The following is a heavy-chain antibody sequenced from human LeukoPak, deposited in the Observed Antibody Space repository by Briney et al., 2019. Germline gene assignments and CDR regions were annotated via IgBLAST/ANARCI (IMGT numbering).Heavy chain of an antibody. D-gene: IGHD6-19*01. CDR2: INPKSGGT. CDR1: GYTFTGYH. J-gene: IGHJ4*02. CDR3: ARDSGYSSGYMEPMGF. V-gene: IGHV1-2*02. Sequence: ASVKVSCKASGYTFTGYHLSWVRQAPGQGLEWMGWINPKSGGTVYAPNFQGRVTVTSDTSISTVYMELSSLRSDDTALYYCARDSGYSSGYMEPMGFWGQGTLVTVSS.